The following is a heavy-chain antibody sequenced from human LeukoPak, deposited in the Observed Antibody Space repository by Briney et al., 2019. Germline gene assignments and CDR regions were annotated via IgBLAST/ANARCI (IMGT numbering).Heavy chain of an antibody. CDR1: GGSFSGYY. J-gene: IGHJ4*02. Sequence: KTSETLSLTCAVYGGSFSGYYWSWIRQPPGKGLEWIGEINHSGSTNYNPSLKSRVTISVDTSKNQFSLKLSSVTAADTAVYYCARTEDSSGWYGPDYWGQGTLVTVSS. D-gene: IGHD6-19*01. CDR3: ARTEDSSGWYGPDY. CDR2: INHSGST. V-gene: IGHV4-34*01.